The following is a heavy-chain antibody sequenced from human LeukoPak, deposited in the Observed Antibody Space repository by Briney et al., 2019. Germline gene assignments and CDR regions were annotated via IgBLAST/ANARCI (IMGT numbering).Heavy chain of an antibody. CDR2: IYYSGST. CDR3: AREGTTVTHDDAFDI. CDR1: GGSISSYY. V-gene: IGHV4-59*01. J-gene: IGHJ3*02. Sequence: SETLPLTCTVSGGSISSYYWSWIRQPPGKGLEWIGYIYYSGSTNYNPSLKSRVTISVDTSKNQLSLKLSSVTAADTAVYYCAREGTTVTHDDAFDIWGQGTMVTVSS. D-gene: IGHD4-17*01.